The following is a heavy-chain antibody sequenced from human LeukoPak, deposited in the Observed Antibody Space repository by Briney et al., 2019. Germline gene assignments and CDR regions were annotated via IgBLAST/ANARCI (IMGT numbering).Heavy chain of an antibody. V-gene: IGHV1-69*13. CDR2: IIPIFGTA. D-gene: IGHD3-3*01. Sequence: ASVKVSCKASGGTFSSYAISWVRQAPGQGLEWMGGIIPIFGTANYAQKFQGRVTITADESTSTAYMELSSLRSEDTAVYYCARDHRRYYDFWSGYRTQYYFDYWGQGTLVTVSS. J-gene: IGHJ4*02. CDR1: GGTFSSYA. CDR3: ARDHRRYYDFWSGYRTQYYFDY.